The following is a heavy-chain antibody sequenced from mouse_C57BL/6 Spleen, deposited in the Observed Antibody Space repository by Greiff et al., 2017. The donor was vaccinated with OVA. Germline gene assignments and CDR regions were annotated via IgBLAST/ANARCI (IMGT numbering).Heavy chain of an antibody. J-gene: IGHJ3*01. CDR1: GYSFTGYY. CDR3: ARDYERFAY. Sequence: VQLKQSGPELVKPGASVKISCKASGYSFTGYYMNWVKQSPEKSLEWIGEINPSTGGTTYNQKFKAKATLTVDKSSSTAYMQLKSLTSEDSAVYYCARDYERFAYWGQGTLVTVSA. V-gene: IGHV1-42*01. D-gene: IGHD2-4*01. CDR2: INPSTGGT.